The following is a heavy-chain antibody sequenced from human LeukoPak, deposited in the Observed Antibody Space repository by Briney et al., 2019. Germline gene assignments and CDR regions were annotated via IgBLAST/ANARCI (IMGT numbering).Heavy chain of an antibody. CDR3: ARDPYGSGSHDSYYFDY. CDR1: GGSISSYY. J-gene: IGHJ4*02. CDR2: IYYSGST. D-gene: IGHD3-10*01. V-gene: IGHV4-59*01. Sequence: PSETLSLTCTVSGGSISSYYWSWIRQPPGKGLEWIGYIYYSGSTNYNPSLKSRVTISVDTSKNQFSPKLSSVTAADTAVYYCARDPYGSGSHDSYYFDYWGQGTLVTVSS.